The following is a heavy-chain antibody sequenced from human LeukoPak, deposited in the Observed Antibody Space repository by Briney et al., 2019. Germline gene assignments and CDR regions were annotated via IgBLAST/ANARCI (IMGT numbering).Heavy chain of an antibody. CDR1: GFTFSSYS. V-gene: IGHV3-21*01. D-gene: IGHD1/OR15-1a*01. Sequence: PGGSLRLSCAASGFTFSSYSMNWVRQAPGKGLEWVSSISSSGSYIFHADSVKGRFTISRDNARSSLYLQMNSLRAEDTAVYYCAREGPINNGDLDYWGQGTLVTVSS. CDR3: AREGPINNGDLDY. J-gene: IGHJ4*02. CDR2: ISSSGSYI.